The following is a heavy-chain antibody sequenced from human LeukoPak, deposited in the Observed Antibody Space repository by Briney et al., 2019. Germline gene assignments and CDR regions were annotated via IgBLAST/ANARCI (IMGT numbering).Heavy chain of an antibody. Sequence: GGSLRLSCAASGFTFSSYAMHWVRQAPGKGLEWVAVISYDGSNKYYADSVKGRFTISRDNSKNTLYLQMDNLRAEDTGVYYCARDFYDGFALDYWGQGTLVTVSS. CDR3: ARDFYDGFALDY. J-gene: IGHJ4*02. D-gene: IGHD2/OR15-2a*01. CDR2: ISYDGSNK. V-gene: IGHV3-30*04. CDR1: GFTFSSYA.